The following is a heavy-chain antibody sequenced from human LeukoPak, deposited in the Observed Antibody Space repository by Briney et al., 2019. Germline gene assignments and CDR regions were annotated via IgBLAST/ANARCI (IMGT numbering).Heavy chain of an antibody. V-gene: IGHV3-7*01. CDR3: ARDPLHCSGGSCYSGIDY. Sequence: GGSLRLSCAASGFTFSSYWMSWVRQAPGKGLEWVANIKQDGSEEYYVDSVKGRFTISRDNAKNSLYLQMNSLRAEDTAVYYCARDPLHCSGGSCYSGIDYWGQGTLVTVSS. D-gene: IGHD2-15*01. CDR1: GFTFSSYW. CDR2: IKQDGSEE. J-gene: IGHJ4*02.